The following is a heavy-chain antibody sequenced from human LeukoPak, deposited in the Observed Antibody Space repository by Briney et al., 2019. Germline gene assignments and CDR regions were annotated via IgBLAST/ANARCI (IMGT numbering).Heavy chain of an antibody. CDR2: ISAYNGNT. CDR1: GYTFTSYG. Sequence: ASVKVSCKASGYTFTSYGISWVRQAPGQGLEWMGRISAYNGNTNYAQKLQGRVTMTTDTSTSTAYMELRSLRSDDTAVYYCARDPEHYYGSGSEKNWFDPWGQGTLVTVSS. V-gene: IGHV1-18*01. D-gene: IGHD3-10*01. CDR3: ARDPEHYYGSGSEKNWFDP. J-gene: IGHJ5*02.